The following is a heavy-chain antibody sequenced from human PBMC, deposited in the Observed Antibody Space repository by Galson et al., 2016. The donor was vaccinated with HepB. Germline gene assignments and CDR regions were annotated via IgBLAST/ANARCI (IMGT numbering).Heavy chain of an antibody. CDR1: GFKFDDYA. V-gene: IGHV3-9*01. CDR2: ITWNSGSI. CDR3: AKGATSGYYFHALDY. J-gene: IGHJ4*02. D-gene: IGHD3-22*01. Sequence: SLRLSCAASGFKFDDYAMHWVRQAPGKGLEWVSIITWNSGSIIYADSVKGRFTISRDNAKNSLYLQMNSLRAEDTALYFCAKGATSGYYFHALDYWGQGTLVIASS.